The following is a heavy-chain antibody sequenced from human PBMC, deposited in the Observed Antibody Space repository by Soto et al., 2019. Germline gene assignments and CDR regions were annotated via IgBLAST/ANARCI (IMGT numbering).Heavy chain of an antibody. CDR2: ISWDSGTI. CDR3: VQGRYPTMASPLDH. CDR1: GLTFDDCS. Sequence: EVQLVESGGGLVQPGKSLRLSCVASGLTFDDCSMHWVRQAPGKGLEWVSGISWDSGTIGYADSVKGRFSISRDGAKNSLYLQMNSLRVEDAALYYCVQGRYPTMASPLDHWGQGTLVTVSS. D-gene: IGHD5-12*01. V-gene: IGHV3-9*01. J-gene: IGHJ5*02.